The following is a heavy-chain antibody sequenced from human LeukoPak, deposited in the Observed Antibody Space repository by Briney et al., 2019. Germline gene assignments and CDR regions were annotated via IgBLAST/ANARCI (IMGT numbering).Heavy chain of an antibody. J-gene: IGHJ4*02. CDR1: GGSISSSSYY. D-gene: IGHD1-14*01. CDR2: IYYSGST. CDR3: ARGDMGTGSFDY. V-gene: IGHV4-39*07. Sequence: SETLSLTCTVSGGSISSSSYYWGWIRQPPGKGLEWIGSIYYSGSTYYNPSLKSRVTISVDTSKNQFSLKLSSVTAADTAVYYCARGDMGTGSFDYWGQGTLVTVSS.